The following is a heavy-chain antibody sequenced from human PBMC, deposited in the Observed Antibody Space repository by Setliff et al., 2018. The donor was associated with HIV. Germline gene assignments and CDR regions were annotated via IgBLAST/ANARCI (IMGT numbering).Heavy chain of an antibody. D-gene: IGHD1-26*01. CDR1: GFTFSSYS. CDR2: ISGDSNII. Sequence: GGSLRLSCTASGFTFSSYSMNWVRQAPGRGLEWVSYISGDSNIIDYADSVKGRFTISRDNARNSLYLQLNSLRAEDTAVYYCARDRGGSYTPLDFWGQGTLVTVSS. J-gene: IGHJ4*02. V-gene: IGHV3-48*01. CDR3: ARDRGGSYTPLDF.